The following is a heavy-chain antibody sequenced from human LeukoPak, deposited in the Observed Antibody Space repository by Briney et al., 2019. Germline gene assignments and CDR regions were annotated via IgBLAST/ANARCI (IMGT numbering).Heavy chain of an antibody. CDR2: VNHSGYT. J-gene: IGHJ4*02. V-gene: IGHV4-34*01. CDR1: GTSLTSYY. D-gene: IGHD4-17*01. Sequence: PSETLSLTCGVPGTSLTSYYWSWIRQTPGKGLEWIGEVNHSGYTNMNPSLKSRVTISVDTSKNQFSLMMTSVTAADTVVYFCARMTTGHDYWGQGTLVTVSS. CDR3: ARMTTGHDY.